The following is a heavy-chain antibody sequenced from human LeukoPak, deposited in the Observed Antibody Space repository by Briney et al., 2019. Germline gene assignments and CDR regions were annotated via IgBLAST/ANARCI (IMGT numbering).Heavy chain of an antibody. D-gene: IGHD6-13*01. J-gene: IGHJ6*02. Sequence: GGSLRLSCAASGFTFRDYYMSWIRQAPGRGLEWVPYISGGGSSIYYADSVKGRFTISRDNAKNSLYLQMNSLRAEDTALYYCAKGSSYYYYYYGMDVWGQGTTVTVSS. CDR3: AKGSSYYYYYYGMDV. CDR1: GFTFRDYY. V-gene: IGHV3-11*01. CDR2: ISGGGSSI.